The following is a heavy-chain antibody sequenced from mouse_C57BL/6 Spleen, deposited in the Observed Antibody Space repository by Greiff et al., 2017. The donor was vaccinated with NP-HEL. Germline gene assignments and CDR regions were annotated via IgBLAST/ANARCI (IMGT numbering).Heavy chain of an antibody. D-gene: IGHD2-4*01. Sequence: QVHVKQSGAELVKPGASVKMSCKASGYTFTSYWITWVKQRPGQGLEWIGDIYPGSGSTNYNEKFKSKATLTVDTSSSTAYMQLSSLTSEDSAVYYCASRVLYYDYEDYWGQGTTLTVSS. V-gene: IGHV1-55*01. CDR2: IYPGSGST. CDR3: ASRVLYYDYEDY. J-gene: IGHJ2*01. CDR1: GYTFTSYW.